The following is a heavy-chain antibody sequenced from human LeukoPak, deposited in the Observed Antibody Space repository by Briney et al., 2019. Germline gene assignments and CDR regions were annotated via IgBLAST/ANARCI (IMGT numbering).Heavy chain of an antibody. V-gene: IGHV4-38-2*02. D-gene: IGHD6-19*01. CDR3: ARGKAVAGTGWFDP. J-gene: IGHJ5*02. CDR2: IYHSGSI. CDR1: GYSISSGYY. Sequence: SETLSLTCTVSGYSISSGYYWGWIRQPPGKGLEWIGSIYHSGSIYYNPSLKSRVTISVDTSKNQFSLKLSSVTAADTAVYYCARGKAVAGTGWFDPWGQGTLVTVSS.